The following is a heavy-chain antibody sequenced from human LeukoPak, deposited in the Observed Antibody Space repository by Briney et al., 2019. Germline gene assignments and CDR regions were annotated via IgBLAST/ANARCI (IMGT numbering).Heavy chain of an antibody. CDR2: IYYSGST. CDR1: GDSISSSTYY. Sequence: SETLSLTCTVSGDSISSSTYYWAWIRQPPGKGLEWIGGIYYSGSTYFNPSLKSRVTISVDTSKNHFSLKLSSVTAADTAVYYCARGLYNWNYSDYWGQGTLLTVSS. V-gene: IGHV4-39*02. CDR3: ARGLYNWNYSDY. J-gene: IGHJ4*02. D-gene: IGHD1-20*01.